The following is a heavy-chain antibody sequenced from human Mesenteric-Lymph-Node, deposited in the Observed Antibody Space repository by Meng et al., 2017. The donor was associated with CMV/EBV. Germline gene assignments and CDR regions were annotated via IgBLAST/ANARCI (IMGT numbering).Heavy chain of an antibody. CDR2: ISDRGYST. CDR3: ATYYSSSCFDY. D-gene: IGHD2-21*01. Sequence: GESLKISCAASGFTFSSYSMNWVRQAPGKGLEWVSAISDRGYSTYYADSVKGRFTISRDNSKNTLYLQMNGLRAEDTAIYYCATYYSSSCFDYWGQGTLVTVSS. CDR1: GFTFSSYS. V-gene: IGHV3-23*01. J-gene: IGHJ4*02.